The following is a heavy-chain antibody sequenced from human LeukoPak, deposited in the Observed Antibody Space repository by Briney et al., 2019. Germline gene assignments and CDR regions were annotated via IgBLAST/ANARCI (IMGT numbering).Heavy chain of an antibody. Sequence: ASVKVSCKASGYTFTDYYMHWVRQAPGQGLEWMGWINPNSGGTHYAQKFQGRVTMTRDTSISTAYMELTRLRSDDTAVYYCARELRPYSFGYGLDYWGQGTLVTVSS. V-gene: IGHV1-2*02. CDR3: ARELRPYSFGYGLDY. CDR2: INPNSGGT. J-gene: IGHJ4*02. CDR1: GYTFTDYY. D-gene: IGHD3-22*01.